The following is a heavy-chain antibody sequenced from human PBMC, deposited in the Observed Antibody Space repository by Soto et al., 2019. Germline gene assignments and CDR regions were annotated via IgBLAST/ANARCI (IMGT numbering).Heavy chain of an antibody. CDR3: AKGRGYCSSTSCYVGSDY. CDR1: GFTFSSYA. CDR2: ISGSGGST. Sequence: EVQLLESGGGLVQPGGSLRLSCAASGFTFSSYAMSWVRQAPGKGLEWVSAISGSGGSTYYADSVTGRFTISRDNSKNTLYLQMNSLRAEDTAVYYCAKGRGYCSSTSCYVGSDYWGQGTLVTVSS. J-gene: IGHJ4*02. V-gene: IGHV3-23*01. D-gene: IGHD2-2*01.